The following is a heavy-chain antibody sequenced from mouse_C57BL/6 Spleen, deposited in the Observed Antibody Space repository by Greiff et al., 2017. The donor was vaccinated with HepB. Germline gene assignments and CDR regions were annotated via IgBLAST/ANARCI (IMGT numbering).Heavy chain of an antibody. V-gene: IGHV14-3*01. J-gene: IGHJ1*03. CDR1: GFNIKNTY. CDR3: ANLYYGRWYFDV. D-gene: IGHD1-1*01. Sequence: EVMLVESVAELVRPGASVKLSCTASGFNIKNTYMHWVKQRPEQGLEWIGRIDPANGNTKYAPKFQGKATITADTSSNTAYLQLSSLTSEDTAIYYCANLYYGRWYFDVWGTGTTVTVSS. CDR2: IDPANGNT.